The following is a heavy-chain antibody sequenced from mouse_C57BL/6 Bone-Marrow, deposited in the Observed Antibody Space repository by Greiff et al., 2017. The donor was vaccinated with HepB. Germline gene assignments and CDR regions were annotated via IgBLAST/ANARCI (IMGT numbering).Heavy chain of an antibody. V-gene: IGHV1-85*01. CDR2: IYPRDGST. CDR3: ARGVVYWYFDV. D-gene: IGHD1-1*01. Sequence: VQLVESGPELVKPGASVKLSCKASGYTFTSYDINWVKQRPGQGLEWIGWIYPRDGSTKYNEKFKGKATLTVDTSSSTAYMELHSLTSEDSAVYFCARGVVYWYFDVWGTGTTVTVSS. J-gene: IGHJ1*03. CDR1: GYTFTSYD.